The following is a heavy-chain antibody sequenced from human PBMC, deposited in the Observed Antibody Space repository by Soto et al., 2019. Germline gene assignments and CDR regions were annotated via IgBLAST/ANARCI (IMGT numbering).Heavy chain of an antibody. CDR3: ARGALWFGELLPGFYFDY. CDR1: GFTFSSYA. CDR2: ISYDGSNK. V-gene: IGHV3-30-3*01. D-gene: IGHD3-10*01. J-gene: IGHJ4*02. Sequence: GGSLRLSCAASGFTFSSYAMHWVRQAPGKGLEWVAVISYDGSNKYYADSVKGRFTISRDNSKNTLYLQMNSLRAEDTAVYYCARGALWFGELLPGFYFDYWGQGTLVTVSS.